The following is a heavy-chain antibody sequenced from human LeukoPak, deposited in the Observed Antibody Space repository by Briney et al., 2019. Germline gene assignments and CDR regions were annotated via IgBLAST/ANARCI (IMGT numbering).Heavy chain of an antibody. J-gene: IGHJ4*02. CDR1: GFTFSDYY. V-gene: IGHV3-11*04. CDR2: ISSSGSTI. Sequence: GGSLRLSCAASGFTFSDYYMSWIRQAPGKGLEWVSYISSSGSTIYYADSVKGRFTISRDNAKNSLYLQMNSLRAEDTAVYYCAKDSRETLAGTEDYWGRGTLVTVSS. CDR3: AKDSRETLAGTEDY. D-gene: IGHD6-19*01.